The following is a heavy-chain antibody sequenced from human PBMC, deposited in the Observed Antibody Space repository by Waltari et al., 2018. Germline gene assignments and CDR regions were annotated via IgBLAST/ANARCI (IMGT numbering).Heavy chain of an antibody. V-gene: IGHV4-59*01. J-gene: IGHJ4*02. CDR3: AGRKAVKPFDY. Sequence: QVQLQESGPGLVKPSETLSLTCTGSGGSISSYYWSWIRQPPGKGLEWIGYIYYSGSTNYNPSLKIRVTISVDTSKNQFSLKLSSVTAADTAVYYCAGRKAVKPFDYWGQGTLVTVSS. D-gene: IGHD4-17*01. CDR1: GGSISSYY. CDR2: IYYSGST.